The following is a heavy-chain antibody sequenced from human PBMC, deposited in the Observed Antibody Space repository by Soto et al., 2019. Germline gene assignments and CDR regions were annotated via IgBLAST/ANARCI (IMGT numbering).Heavy chain of an antibody. J-gene: IGHJ5*02. V-gene: IGHV1-2*02. CDR3: ARHYYDSSGYYLNNWFDP. D-gene: IGHD3-22*01. Sequence: ASVKVSCKASGYTFTGYYMHWVRQAPGQGLERMGWINPNSGGTNYAQEFQGRVTMTRDTSISTAYMELSRLRSDDTAVYYCARHYYDSSGYYLNNWFDPWGQGTLVTVSS. CDR2: INPNSGGT. CDR1: GYTFTGYY.